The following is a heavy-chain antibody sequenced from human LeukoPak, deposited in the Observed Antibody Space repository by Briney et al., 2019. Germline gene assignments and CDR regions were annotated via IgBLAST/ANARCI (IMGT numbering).Heavy chain of an antibody. CDR2: ISAYNGNT. D-gene: IGHD2-21*01. V-gene: IGHV1-18*01. Sequence: ASVKVSCKASGYTFTSNGISWVRQALGQGLEWMGWISAYNGNTNYAQKLQGRVTMPTDTSTSTAYMELRSLRSDDTVVYYCARDSGGIAKDYYMDVWGKGTTVTVSS. CDR3: ARDSGGIAKDYYMDV. CDR1: GYTFTSNG. J-gene: IGHJ6*03.